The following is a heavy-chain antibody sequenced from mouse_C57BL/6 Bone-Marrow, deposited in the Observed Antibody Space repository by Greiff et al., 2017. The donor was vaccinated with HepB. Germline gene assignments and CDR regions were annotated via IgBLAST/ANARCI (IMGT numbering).Heavy chain of an antibody. Sequence: EVMLVESGGGLVQPGGSLKLSCAASGFTFSDYYMYWVRQTPEKRLEWVAYISNGGGSTYYPDTVKGRFTISRDNAKNTLYLQMSRLKSDDTAMYYCARPPNYYGSSYKYFDVWGTGTTVTVSS. CDR2: ISNGGGST. V-gene: IGHV5-12*01. D-gene: IGHD1-1*01. CDR3: ARPPNYYGSSYKYFDV. J-gene: IGHJ1*03. CDR1: GFTFSDYY.